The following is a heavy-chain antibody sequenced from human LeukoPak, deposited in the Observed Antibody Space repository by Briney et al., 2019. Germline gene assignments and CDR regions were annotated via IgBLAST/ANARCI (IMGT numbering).Heavy chain of an antibody. CDR2: ISSSGSTI. J-gene: IGHJ4*02. V-gene: IGHV3-11*04. D-gene: IGHD6-6*01. CDR1: GFTFSYYY. CDR3: ARGEWSSSPFDS. Sequence: GGSLRLSYAASGFTFSYYYMSWIRQAPGKGLEWVSYISSSGSTIYYADSVKGRFTISRDNAKNSLYLQMNSLRAEDTAVYYCARGEWSSSPFDSWGQGTLVTVSS.